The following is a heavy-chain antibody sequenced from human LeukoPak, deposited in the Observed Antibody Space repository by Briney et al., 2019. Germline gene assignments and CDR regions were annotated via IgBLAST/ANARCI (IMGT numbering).Heavy chain of an antibody. J-gene: IGHJ4*02. D-gene: IGHD4-17*01. CDR2: IDSSSNYI. CDR3: TRGSYGDYEY. Sequence: GGSLRLSCSASRFTFSSYTMNWVRQAPGKGLEWVSSIDSSSNYIYYADSVKGRFTISRDSAQNSLYLQMNSLRAEDTAVYYCTRGSYGDYEYWGQGTLVTVSS. V-gene: IGHV3-21*01. CDR1: RFTFSSYT.